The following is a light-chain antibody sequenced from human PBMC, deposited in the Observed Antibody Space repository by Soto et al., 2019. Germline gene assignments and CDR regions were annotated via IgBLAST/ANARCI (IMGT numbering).Light chain of an antibody. V-gene: IGLV4-69*01. CDR1: SSHNTNA. Sequence: QLVLTQSPSASASLGASVKLTCTLSSSHNTNAIAWHQQQPKKGPRFLMKVNSDGSHFKGDGIPDRFSGSSSGAERYLTISSLQSEDEADYYCQAWATGIHIFGGGTKLTVL. J-gene: IGLJ2*01. CDR3: QAWATGIHI. CDR2: VNSDGSH.